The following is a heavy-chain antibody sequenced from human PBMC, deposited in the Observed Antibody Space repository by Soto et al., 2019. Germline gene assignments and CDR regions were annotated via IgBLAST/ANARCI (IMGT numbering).Heavy chain of an antibody. J-gene: IGHJ4*02. D-gene: IGHD3-3*01. Sequence: PGGSLRLSCAASGITFSTYAMSGVRQAPGKGLEWVSAISGSGGATYYADSVKGRFTVSRDNSRNTVYRQVDSLRVEDTAVHHCAIVEWLSTSYFNFWGKGTLVTVSS. CDR3: AIVEWLSTSYFNF. CDR1: GITFSTYA. V-gene: IGHV3-23*01. CDR2: ISGSGGAT.